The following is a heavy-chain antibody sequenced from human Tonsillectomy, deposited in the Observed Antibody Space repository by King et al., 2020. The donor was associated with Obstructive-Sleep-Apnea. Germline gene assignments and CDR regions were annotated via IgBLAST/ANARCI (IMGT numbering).Heavy chain of an antibody. CDR2: SRNKANSYTT. V-gene: IGHV3-72*01. J-gene: IGHJ4*02. CDR3: VRGYSSGWTHFDY. CDR1: GFTFSDHY. Sequence: QLVQSGGGLVQPGGSLRLSCAASGFTFSDHYMDWVRQAPGKGLEWVCRSRNKANSYTTEYAASVKGRLTISRDDSKNSLYLQMNSLKTEDTAVYYCVRGYSSGWTHFDYWGQGTLVTVSS. D-gene: IGHD6-19*01.